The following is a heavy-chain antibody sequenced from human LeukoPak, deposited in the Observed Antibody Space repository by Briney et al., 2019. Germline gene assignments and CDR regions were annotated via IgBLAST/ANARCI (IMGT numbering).Heavy chain of an antibody. CDR1: GFAFSTYA. J-gene: IGHJ4*02. V-gene: IGHV3-23*01. CDR3: AKALYGDYGRFDY. CDR2: ISDGGSDT. Sequence: GGSLRLSCAASGFAFSTYAMSWVRQAPGKGLAWVSTISDGGSDTHYADSVKGRFTISRDDSKNTLYLQMNSLRAEDTAVYYCAKALYGDYGRFDYWGQGTLVTVSS. D-gene: IGHD4-17*01.